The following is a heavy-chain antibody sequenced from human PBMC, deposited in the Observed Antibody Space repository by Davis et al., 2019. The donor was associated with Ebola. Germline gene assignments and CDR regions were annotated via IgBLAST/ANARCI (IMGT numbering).Heavy chain of an antibody. CDR3: ARESGYYDSSGYYFRFNWYFDL. J-gene: IGHJ2*01. V-gene: IGHV1-69*13. CDR1: GGTFSSYA. CDR2: IIPIFGTA. Sequence: SVKVSCKASGGTFSSYAISWVRQAPGQGLEWMGGIIPIFGTANYAQKFQGRVTITADESTSTAYMELTSLRSEDTAVYYCARESGYYDSSGYYFRFNWYFDLWGRGTLVTVSS. D-gene: IGHD3-22*01.